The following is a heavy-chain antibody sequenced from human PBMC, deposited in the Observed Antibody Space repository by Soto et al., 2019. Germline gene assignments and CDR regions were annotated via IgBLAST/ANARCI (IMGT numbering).Heavy chain of an antibody. V-gene: IGHV3-30*03. CDR2: ISYDGSNK. CDR1: EFTFSNYG. D-gene: IGHD6-13*01. J-gene: IGHJ4*02. CDR3: ARDSGYSSSWSDY. Sequence: SGGSLRLSCAASEFTFSNYGMHWVRQAPGKGLEWVAVISYDGSNKYYADSVKGRFTISRDNSKNTLYLQMNSLRAEDTAVYYCARDSGYSSSWSDYWGQGTLVTVSS.